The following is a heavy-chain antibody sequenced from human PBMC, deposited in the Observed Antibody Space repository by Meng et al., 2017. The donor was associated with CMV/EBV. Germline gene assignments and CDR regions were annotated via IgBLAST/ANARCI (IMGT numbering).Heavy chain of an antibody. CDR1: GGSISSYY. CDR3: AREQYYYDSSGYYYLGGKDY. CDR2: IYYSGST. V-gene: IGHV4-59*01. J-gene: IGHJ4*02. Sequence: GSLTLSCTVSGGSISSYYWSWIRQPPGKGLEWVGYIYYSGSTNYNTSLKTRVTIPVDTSKNQFSLKLSSVTAADTAVYYCAREQYYYDSSGYYYLGGKDYWGQGTLVTVSS. D-gene: IGHD3-22*01.